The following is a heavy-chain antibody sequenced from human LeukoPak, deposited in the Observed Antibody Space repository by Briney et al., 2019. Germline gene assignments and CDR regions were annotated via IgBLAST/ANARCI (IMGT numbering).Heavy chain of an antibody. D-gene: IGHD1-26*01. CDR1: GFTFSSYA. CDR2: ISSNGGST. V-gene: IGHV3-64*01. CDR3: ARDLIVGTTIRYYFDY. Sequence: GGSLRLSCAASGFTFSSYAMHWVRQAPGKGLEYVSAISSNGGSTYYANSVKGRFTISRDNAKNSLYLQMNRLRAEDTAVYYCARDLIVGTTIRYYFDYWGQGTLVTVSS. J-gene: IGHJ4*02.